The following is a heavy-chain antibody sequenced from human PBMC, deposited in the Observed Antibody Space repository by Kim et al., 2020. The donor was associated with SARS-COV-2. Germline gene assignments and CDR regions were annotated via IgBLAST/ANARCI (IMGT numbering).Heavy chain of an antibody. CDR3: ARLDVGIAVAGTRGGYYYYGMDV. CDR2: IIPIFGTA. J-gene: IGHJ6*02. D-gene: IGHD6-19*01. CDR1: GGTFSSYA. V-gene: IGHV1-69*13. Sequence: SVKVSCKASGGTFSSYAISWVRQAPGQGLEWMGGIIPIFGTANYAQKFQGRVTITADESTSTAYMELSSLRSEDTAVYYCARLDVGIAVAGTRGGYYYYGMDVWGQGTTVTVSS.